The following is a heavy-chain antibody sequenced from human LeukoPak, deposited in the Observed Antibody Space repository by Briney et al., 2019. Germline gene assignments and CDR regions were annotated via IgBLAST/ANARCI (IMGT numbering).Heavy chain of an antibody. CDR3: ARGYCSSTSCFVWGWFDP. D-gene: IGHD2-2*01. CDR2: ISAYNGNT. J-gene: IGHJ5*02. V-gene: IGHV1-18*01. CDR1: GYTFTSYG. Sequence: GASVKVSCKASGYTFTSYGISWVRQAPGQGLEWMGWISAYNGNTNYAQKLQGRVTMTTDTSTSTAYMELRSLRSDDTAVYYCARGYCSSTSCFVWGWFDPWAREPWSPSPQ.